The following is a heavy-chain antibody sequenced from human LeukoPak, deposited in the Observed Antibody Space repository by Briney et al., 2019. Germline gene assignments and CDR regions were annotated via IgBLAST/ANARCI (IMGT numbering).Heavy chain of an antibody. CDR2: IYYSGST. Sequence: SETLSLTCTVSGGSISSSSYYWGWVRQPPGKGLEWIGSIYYSGSTYYNPSLKSRVTISVDTSKNQFSLKLSSVTAADTAVYYCARSLGIAVAGFDYWGQGTLVTVSS. J-gene: IGHJ4*02. CDR1: GGSISSSSYY. D-gene: IGHD6-19*01. CDR3: ARSLGIAVAGFDY. V-gene: IGHV4-39*01.